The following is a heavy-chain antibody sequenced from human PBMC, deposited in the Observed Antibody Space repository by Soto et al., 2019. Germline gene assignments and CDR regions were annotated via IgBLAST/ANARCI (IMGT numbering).Heavy chain of an antibody. Sequence: GGSLRLSCAASGFTVSINYMSWVRQAPGKGLEWVSVIYSGGSTYYADSVKGRFTISRDNSKNTLYLQMNSLRAEDTAVYYCARAKGIAARPDAFGIWGQGTMVTVSS. J-gene: IGHJ3*02. CDR2: IYSGGST. D-gene: IGHD6-6*01. V-gene: IGHV3-66*01. CDR3: ARAKGIAARPDAFGI. CDR1: GFTVSINY.